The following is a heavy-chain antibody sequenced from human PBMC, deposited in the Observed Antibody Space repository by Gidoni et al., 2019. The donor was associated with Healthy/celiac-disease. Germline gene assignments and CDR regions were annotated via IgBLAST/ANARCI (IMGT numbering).Heavy chain of an antibody. V-gene: IGHV3-7*01. Sequence: EVQLVESGRGLVQPGGSLRLSGAASGFTFSSYWMSWVRQAPGQGLEWVANIKQDGSEKYYVDSVKGRFTISRDNAKNSLYLQMNSLRAEDTAVYYCARKFVLPTYNWFDPWGQGTLVTVSS. CDR2: IKQDGSEK. CDR3: ARKFVLPTYNWFDP. CDR1: GFTFSSYW. J-gene: IGHJ5*02.